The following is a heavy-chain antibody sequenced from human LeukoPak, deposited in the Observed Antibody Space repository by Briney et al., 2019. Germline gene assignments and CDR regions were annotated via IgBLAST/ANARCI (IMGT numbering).Heavy chain of an antibody. CDR3: ARANDAFDI. Sequence: SETLSLTYTVSGGSISIYYWSWIRQPPGKGLEWIGYIYYSGSTNYNPSLKSRVTISVDTSKNQFSLKLSSVTAADTAVYYCARANDAFDIWGQGTMVTVSS. J-gene: IGHJ3*02. CDR2: IYYSGST. CDR1: GGSISIYY. V-gene: IGHV4-59*01.